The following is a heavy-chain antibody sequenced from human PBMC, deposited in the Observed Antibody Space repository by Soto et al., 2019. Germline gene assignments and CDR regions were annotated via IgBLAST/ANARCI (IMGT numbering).Heavy chain of an antibody. D-gene: IGHD3-10*01. Sequence: QVQLQESGPRLMKPSETLSLTCTVASGSISSYYWSWLRQPPGKGLEWIGYVYYSGTTNYNSSLKSRVTISIDPSKNQFSLTLNSVTAADTAVYYCARTPFYYFGLGTHLYHFDFWDQGALVTVSS. V-gene: IGHV4-59*01. CDR1: SGSISSYY. J-gene: IGHJ4*02. CDR3: ARTPFYYFGLGTHLYHFDF. CDR2: VYYSGTT.